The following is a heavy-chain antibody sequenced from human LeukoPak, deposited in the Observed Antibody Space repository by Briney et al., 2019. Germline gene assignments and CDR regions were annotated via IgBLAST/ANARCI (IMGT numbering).Heavy chain of an antibody. J-gene: IGHJ4*02. Sequence: GGSLRLSCGPCGFTFSTYAMVWVRQAPGKGLEWVSSISSGGSTHYADSVKGRFTISRDNSTNTLSLQMHPLTAADTALSYCAKGPDYYGSAYLDSWGQGTLVTVSS. CDR2: ISSGGST. CDR1: GFTFSTYA. CDR3: AKGPDYYGSAYLDS. V-gene: IGHV3-23*01. D-gene: IGHD3-10*01.